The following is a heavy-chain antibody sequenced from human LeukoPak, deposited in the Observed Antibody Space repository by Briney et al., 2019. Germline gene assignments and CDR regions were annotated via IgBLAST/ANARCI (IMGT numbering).Heavy chain of an antibody. CDR2: ISSSGSTI. CDR1: GFTFSSYE. Sequence: GGSLRLSCAASGFTFSSYEMNWVRQAPGKGLEWVSYISSSGSTIYYADSVKGRFTISRDNAKNSLYLQMNSLRAEDTAVYYCARRVGVRGVYDAFDIWGQGTMVTVSS. V-gene: IGHV3-48*03. D-gene: IGHD3-10*01. CDR3: ARRVGVRGVYDAFDI. J-gene: IGHJ3*02.